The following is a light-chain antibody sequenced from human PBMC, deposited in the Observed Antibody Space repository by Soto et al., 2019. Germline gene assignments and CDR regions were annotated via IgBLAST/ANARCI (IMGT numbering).Light chain of an antibody. Sequence: DIQLTKSPSSLSASVGEGVTITCRASQSINSYLNWYQQKPGKAPELLIYDASHLKSGVPSRFSGSGSGTELTLTISSLQPDDFAMYYCQQYQSYSRTFGQGTKVDIK. CDR2: DAS. J-gene: IGKJ1*01. CDR3: QQYQSYSRT. CDR1: QSINSY. V-gene: IGKV1-5*01.